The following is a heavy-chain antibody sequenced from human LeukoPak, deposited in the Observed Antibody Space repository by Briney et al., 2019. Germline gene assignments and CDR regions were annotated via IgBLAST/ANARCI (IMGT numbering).Heavy chain of an antibody. CDR2: ISGSGGST. CDR1: GFTFSSYA. Sequence: HPGGSLRLSCAASGFTFSSYAMSWVRRAPGKGLEWVSAISGSGGSTYYADSVKGRFTISRDNSKNTLYLQMNSLRAEDTAVYYCAKAKAPSESKYSSGWTYYYYGMDVWGQGTTVTVSS. J-gene: IGHJ6*02. CDR3: AKAKAPSESKYSSGWTYYYYGMDV. D-gene: IGHD6-19*01. V-gene: IGHV3-23*01.